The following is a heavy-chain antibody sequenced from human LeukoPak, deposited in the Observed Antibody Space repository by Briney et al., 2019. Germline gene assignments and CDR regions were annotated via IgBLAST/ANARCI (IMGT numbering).Heavy chain of an antibody. V-gene: IGHV1-69*01. CDR1: GGTFSSYA. D-gene: IGHD2/OR15-2a*01. CDR2: IIPIFGTA. CDR3: ARDNKTSYSYFMDV. J-gene: IGHJ6*03. Sequence: SVKVSCKASGGTFSSYAINWVRQAPGQGLEWMGGIIPIFGTANYAQKFQGRVTISADESTSTAYMGLSSLRSDDTAVYYCARDNKTSYSYFMDVWGKGTTVTVSS.